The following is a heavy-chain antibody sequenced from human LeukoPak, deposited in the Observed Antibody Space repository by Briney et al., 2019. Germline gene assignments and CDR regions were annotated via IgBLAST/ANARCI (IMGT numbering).Heavy chain of an antibody. CDR3: ARESSLIAADGMDV. V-gene: IGHV3-30*03. CDR2: ISDDGGKK. CDR1: GFTFSSYG. Sequence: PGKSLRLSCAASGFTFSSYGMHWVRQAPGKGLEWVALISDDGGKKYYADSVKGRFTISRDNSKNTLYLQMNSLRAEDTAVYYCARESSLIAADGMDVWGKGTTVTVSS. D-gene: IGHD6-13*01. J-gene: IGHJ6*04.